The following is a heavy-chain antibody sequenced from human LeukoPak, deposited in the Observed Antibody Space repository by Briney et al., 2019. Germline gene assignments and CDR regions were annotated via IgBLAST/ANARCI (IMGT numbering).Heavy chain of an antibody. D-gene: IGHD3-10*01. J-gene: IGHJ4*02. CDR1: GYSFDNYW. CDR3: ARHYYGSGSYSHFDY. CDR2: IDLSDSYT. V-gene: IGHV5-10-1*01. Sequence: GESLQTSCKGSGYSFDNYWITWLRQMPGKGLEWMGKIDLSDSYTNYSPSFQGHVTISADKSISTAYLQWSSLKASDSAMYYCARHYYGSGSYSHFDYWGQGTLVTVSS.